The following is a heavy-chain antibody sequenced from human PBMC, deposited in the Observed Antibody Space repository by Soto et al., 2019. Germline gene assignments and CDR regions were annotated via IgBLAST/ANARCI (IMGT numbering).Heavy chain of an antibody. V-gene: IGHV1-69*12. J-gene: IGHJ4*02. CDR1: GGTFSSSA. CDR3: EMTTVNDFDY. D-gene: IGHD4-17*01. Sequence: QVQLVQSGAEVKKPGSSVKVYCKASGGTFSSSAISWVRQAPGQGLEWIGGIIPIFGTANYAHKFQGSVTITADESTSTAYMKMSSMRYEDTAVYYCEMTTVNDFDYWGQGTLITVSS. CDR2: IIPIFGTA.